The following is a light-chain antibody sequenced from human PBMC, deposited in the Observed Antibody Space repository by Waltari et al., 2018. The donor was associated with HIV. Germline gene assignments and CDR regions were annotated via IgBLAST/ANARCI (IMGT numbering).Light chain of an antibody. CDR1: RSNIGSNH. CDR2: RNN. CDR3: ATWDDSLSGWV. Sequence: QSVLTQPPSASGTPGQRVTISCSGSRSNIGSNHVYWYQQIPGTAPKPLIYRNNQRPSGVPDRFSGSKSGTSASLAISGLRSEDEADYYCATWDDSLSGWVVGGGTKLTVL. J-gene: IGLJ3*02. V-gene: IGLV1-47*01.